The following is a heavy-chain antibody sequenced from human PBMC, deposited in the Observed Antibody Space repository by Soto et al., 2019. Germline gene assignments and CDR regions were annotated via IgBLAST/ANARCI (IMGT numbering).Heavy chain of an antibody. CDR3: ARGYCTTTICDPWFDP. CDR1: GYSFTSYW. D-gene: IGHD2-2*01. J-gene: IGHJ5*02. CDR2: IYPGDSDT. V-gene: IGHV5-51*01. Sequence: GESLKISCTGVGYSFTSYWIGWVRQMPGKGLEWMGIIYPGDSDTRYSPSFQGQVTISADKSITTAYLQWSSLKASDTGMYYCARGYCTTTICDPWFDPWGQGTLVTVSS.